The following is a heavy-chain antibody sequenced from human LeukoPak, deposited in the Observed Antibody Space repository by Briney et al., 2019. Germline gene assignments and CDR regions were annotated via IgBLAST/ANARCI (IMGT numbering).Heavy chain of an antibody. D-gene: IGHD3-10*01. Sequence: SETLSLTCAVYGGSFSGYYWSWIRQPPGKGLEWIGEINHSGSTNYNPSLKSRVTISVDTSKNQFSLKLSSVTAADTAVYYCARGSSRQNAQWFGELLSLPFDYWGQGTLVTVSS. CDR1: GGSFSGYY. V-gene: IGHV4-34*01. CDR2: INHSGST. J-gene: IGHJ4*02. CDR3: ARGSSRQNAQWFGELLSLPFDY.